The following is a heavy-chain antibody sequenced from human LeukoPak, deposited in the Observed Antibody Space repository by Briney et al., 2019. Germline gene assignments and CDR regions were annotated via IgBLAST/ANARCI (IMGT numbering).Heavy chain of an antibody. J-gene: IGHJ2*01. CDR3: ARVYYSSSYDYWYFDL. Sequence: SETLSLTCTVSGGSIRSYYWSWIRQPPGKGREWSGYIFYSGSTNYNPSLRRRVTISVDTSKNQFSLKLSSVTAADTAVYYCARVYYSSSYDYWYFDLWGRGTLVTVSS. CDR1: GGSIRSYY. D-gene: IGHD6-13*01. V-gene: IGHV4-59*01. CDR2: IFYSGST.